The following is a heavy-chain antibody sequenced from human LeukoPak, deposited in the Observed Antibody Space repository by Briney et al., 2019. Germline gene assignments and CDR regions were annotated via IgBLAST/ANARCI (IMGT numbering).Heavy chain of an antibody. D-gene: IGHD4-17*01. CDR1: GITFSRYG. CDR3: ARGLTVTTLYSYYYMDV. Sequence: PGGSLRLSCAASGITFSRYGMHWVRQAPGKGLEWVTFIRYDGSIKYYADSVKGRFTMSRDNSKNTLFLQMNSLRAEDTAVYYCARGLTVTTLYSYYYMDVWGKGTTVTVSS. CDR2: IRYDGSIK. V-gene: IGHV3-30*02. J-gene: IGHJ6*03.